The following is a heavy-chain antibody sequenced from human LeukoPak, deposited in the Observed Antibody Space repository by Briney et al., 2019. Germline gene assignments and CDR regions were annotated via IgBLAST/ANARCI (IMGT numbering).Heavy chain of an antibody. V-gene: IGHV3-74*03. D-gene: IGHD3-10*01. J-gene: IGHJ4*02. CDR1: GFTFSNYC. CDR3: ARDKKSGESSEIDY. Sequence: RTGGSLRLSCAASGFTFSNYCVHWVRQAPGKGLVWVSRINRDGSTTKYADSVKGRFTVSRDNAKNTLNLQMNSLRAEDTAVYYCARDKKSGESSEIDYWGQGTLVTVSS. CDR2: INRDGSTT.